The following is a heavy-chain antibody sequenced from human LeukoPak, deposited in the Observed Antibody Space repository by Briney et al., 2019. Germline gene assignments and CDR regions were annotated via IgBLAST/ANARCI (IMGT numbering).Heavy chain of an antibody. D-gene: IGHD3-9*01. V-gene: IGHV5-51*01. CDR2: IYPGDSDT. CDR3: AELRHYFDCLPEGYFDY. CDR1: GYSFTSYW. J-gene: IGHJ4*02. Sequence: GESLKISCKGSGYSFTSYWIGWVRQMPGKGLEWMGIIYPGDSDTRYSPSFQGQVTISADKSISTAYLQWSSLKASDTAMYYCAELRHYFDCLPEGYFDYWGQGTLVTISS.